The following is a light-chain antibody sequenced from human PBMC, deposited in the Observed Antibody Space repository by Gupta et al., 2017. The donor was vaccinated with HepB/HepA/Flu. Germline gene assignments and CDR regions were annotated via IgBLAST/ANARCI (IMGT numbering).Light chain of an antibody. CDR3: AAWDDSRSGWV. V-gene: IGLV1-47*01. CDR2: RNN. J-gene: IGLJ3*02. CDR1: SSNIGSNY. Sequence: QSVLTQPPSASETPGQRVTISCSGSSSNIGSNYVYWYQQLPGTAPKLLIYRNNRRPSGVPDRFSGSKSGTSASLAISGLRAEDEADYYCAAWDDSRSGWVFGGGTKLTVL.